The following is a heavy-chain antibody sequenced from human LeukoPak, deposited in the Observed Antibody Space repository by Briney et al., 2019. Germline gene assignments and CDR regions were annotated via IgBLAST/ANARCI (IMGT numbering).Heavy chain of an antibody. V-gene: IGHV3-48*03. D-gene: IGHD4-17*01. CDR1: GFTFSSYE. Sequence: GGSLRLSCAASGFTFSSYEMNWVRQAPGKGLEWVSYISSSGSTIYYADSVKGRFTISRDNAKNSLYLQMNSLRAEDTAVYYCARGGEYGDYPDYWAQGPLVTVSS. CDR2: ISSSGSTI. CDR3: ARGGEYGDYPDY. J-gene: IGHJ4*02.